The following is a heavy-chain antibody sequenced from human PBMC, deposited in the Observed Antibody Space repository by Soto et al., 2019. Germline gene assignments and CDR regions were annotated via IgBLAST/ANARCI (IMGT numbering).Heavy chain of an antibody. D-gene: IGHD1-7*01. V-gene: IGHV3-66*01. CDR2: IYSGGST. CDR3: ARENWNLFKALDY. J-gene: IGHJ4*02. CDR1: GFTVSSNY. Sequence: PGGSLRLSCAASGFTVSSNYMSWVRQAPGKGLEWVSVIYSGGSTYYADSVKGRFTISRDNSKNTLYLQMNSLRAEDTAVYYCARENWNLFKALDYCGQGTLVTVSS.